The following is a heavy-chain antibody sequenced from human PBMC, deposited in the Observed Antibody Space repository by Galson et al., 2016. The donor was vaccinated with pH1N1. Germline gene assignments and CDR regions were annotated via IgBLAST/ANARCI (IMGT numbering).Heavy chain of an antibody. CDR3: ARAGDFWSYYYYNMDV. CDR1: GFTVSSNY. Sequence: SLRLSCAASGFTVSSNYMSWVRQAPGKGLEWVSLIYSGGRTYYADSVKGRFTISRDNSKNTLYLQMDSLGVEDTAVYYCARAGDFWSYYYYNMDVWGQGTTVTFS. CDR2: IYSGGRT. D-gene: IGHD3-3*01. V-gene: IGHV3-53*01. J-gene: IGHJ6*02.